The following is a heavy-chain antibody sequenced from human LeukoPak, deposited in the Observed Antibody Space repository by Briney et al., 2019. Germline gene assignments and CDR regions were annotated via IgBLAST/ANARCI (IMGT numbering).Heavy chain of an antibody. Sequence: PGESLKISCKGSGYSFTSYWIGWVRQMPGKGLEWMGIIYPADSDATYSPSFQGQVTFSADKSTDTAYLQWSSLKASDTAMYYCARRGTWYFDLWGRGTLVTVSS. CDR2: IYPADSDA. J-gene: IGHJ2*01. CDR1: GYSFTSYW. D-gene: IGHD3/OR15-3a*01. CDR3: ARRGTWYFDL. V-gene: IGHV5-51*03.